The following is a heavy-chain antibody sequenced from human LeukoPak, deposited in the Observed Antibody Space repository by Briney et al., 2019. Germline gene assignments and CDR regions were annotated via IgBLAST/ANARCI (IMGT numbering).Heavy chain of an antibody. CDR3: ARATIYDSSGYYHKNNWYFDL. V-gene: IGHV1-69*13. D-gene: IGHD3-22*01. J-gene: IGHJ2*01. CDR1: GYTFTSYG. CDR2: TIPIFGTA. Sequence: SVKVSCKASGYTFTSYGISWVRQAPGQGLEWMGGTIPIFGTANYAQKFQGRVTITADESTSTAYMELSSLRSEDTAVYYCARATIYDSSGYYHKNNWYFDLWGRGTLVTVSS.